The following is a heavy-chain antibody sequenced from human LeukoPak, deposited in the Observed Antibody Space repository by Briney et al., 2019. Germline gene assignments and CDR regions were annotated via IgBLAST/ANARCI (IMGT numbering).Heavy chain of an antibody. Sequence: HAGGSLRLSCAASGFTFDDYGMSWVRHAPGKGLEWVSFIYSDNTHYSDSVKGRFTISRDNSKNTLYLQMNSLRAEDTAVYYCARRAGAYSHPYDYWGQGTLVTVSS. CDR3: ARRAGAYSHPYDY. J-gene: IGHJ4*02. CDR1: GFTFDDYG. CDR2: IYSDNT. D-gene: IGHD4/OR15-4a*01. V-gene: IGHV3-53*01.